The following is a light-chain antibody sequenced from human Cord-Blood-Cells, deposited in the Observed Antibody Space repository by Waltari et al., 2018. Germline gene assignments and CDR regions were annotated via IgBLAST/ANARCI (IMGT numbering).Light chain of an antibody. Sequence: EIVMTQSPATLSVSPGERATLSCRASQSVSSNLACDQQKPGQAPRLLIYGASTRATGIAARFSGSGSGTEFTLTISSLQSEDFAVYYCQQYNNWPRTFGQGTKVEIK. CDR1: QSVSSN. CDR2: GAS. V-gene: IGKV3-15*01. J-gene: IGKJ1*01. CDR3: QQYNNWPRT.